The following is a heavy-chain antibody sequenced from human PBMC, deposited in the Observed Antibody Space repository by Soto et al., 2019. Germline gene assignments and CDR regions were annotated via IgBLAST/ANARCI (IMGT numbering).Heavy chain of an antibody. J-gene: IGHJ4*02. CDR1: GFTFSSYS. D-gene: IGHD6-13*01. CDR2: ITSSGTTV. Sequence: EVHLVESGGGLVQPGRSLRLSCAASGFTFSSYSLNWVRQAPGKGLEWVSYITSSGTTVYYADSVRGRFTISRDNAKNSLYLQMNSLRDDDTAVYYCARGSSNWAYYFDFWGQGTLVTVSS. V-gene: IGHV3-48*02. CDR3: ARGSSNWAYYFDF.